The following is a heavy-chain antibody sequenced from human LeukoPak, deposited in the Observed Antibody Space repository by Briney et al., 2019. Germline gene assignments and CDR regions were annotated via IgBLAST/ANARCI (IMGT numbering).Heavy chain of an antibody. CDR1: GGSFSGYY. Sequence: PSETLSLTCAVYGGSFSGYYWSWIRQPPGKGLEWIGEINHSGSTNYNPSLKSRVTISVDTSKNQFSLKLSSVTAADTAVYYCARGQWLVFATNWFDPWGQGTLVTVSS. CDR3: ARGQWLVFATNWFDP. J-gene: IGHJ5*02. D-gene: IGHD6-19*01. V-gene: IGHV4-34*01. CDR2: INHSGST.